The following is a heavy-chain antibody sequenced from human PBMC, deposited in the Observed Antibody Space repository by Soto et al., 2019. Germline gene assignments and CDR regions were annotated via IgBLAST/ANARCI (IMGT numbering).Heavy chain of an antibody. CDR1: GGSISSYY. Sequence: KSSETLSLTCTVSGGSISSYYWSWIRQPPGKGLEWIGYIYYSGSTNYNPSLKSRVTISVDTSKNQFSLKLSSVTAADTAVYYCARGGRYSYGACFDYWGQGTLVTVSS. V-gene: IGHV4-59*01. J-gene: IGHJ4*02. CDR3: ARGGRYSYGACFDY. CDR2: IYYSGST. D-gene: IGHD5-18*01.